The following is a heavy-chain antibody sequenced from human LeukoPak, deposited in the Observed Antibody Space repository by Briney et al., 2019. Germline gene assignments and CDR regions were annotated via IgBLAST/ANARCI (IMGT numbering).Heavy chain of an antibody. CDR1: GGSFSGYY. Sequence: SETLSLTCAVYGGSFSGYYWSWIRQPPGKGLEWIGEINHSGSTNYNPSLKSRVTISVDTSKNQFSLKLSSVTAADTTVYYCARGREARGYSYGYRGVFYYWGQGTLVTVSS. CDR2: INHSGST. D-gene: IGHD5-18*01. V-gene: IGHV4-34*01. CDR3: ARGREARGYSYGYRGVFYY. J-gene: IGHJ4*02.